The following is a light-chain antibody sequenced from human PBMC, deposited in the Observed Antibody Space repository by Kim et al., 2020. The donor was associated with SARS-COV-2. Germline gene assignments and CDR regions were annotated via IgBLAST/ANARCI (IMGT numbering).Light chain of an antibody. CDR1: SSNIGAGYD. CDR2: GNS. V-gene: IGLV1-40*01. CDR3: QSYDSSLSGSVV. Sequence: QSVLTQLPSVSGAPGQRVTISCTGSSSNIGAGYDVHWYQQLPGTAPKLLIYGNSNRPSGVPDRFSGSKSGTSAPLAITGLQAEDEADYYCQSYDSSLSGSVVFGGGTKLTVL. J-gene: IGLJ2*01.